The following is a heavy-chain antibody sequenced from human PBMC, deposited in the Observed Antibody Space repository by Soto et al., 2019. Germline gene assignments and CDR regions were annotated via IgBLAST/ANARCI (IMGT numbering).Heavy chain of an antibody. J-gene: IGHJ4*02. D-gene: IGHD3-9*01. CDR1: GGTFTNYT. Sequence: QVQLVQSGAEVKKPGSSVKVSCKASGGTFTNYTISWVRQAPGHGLEWMGGIIPMFGTTNHAQKFQGRVTIIASKSTTTAHMALSSLRSEDAAVYYCALGICLRYFDWPFEYWGQGTLVTVSS. CDR3: ALGICLRYFDWPFEY. CDR2: IIPMFGTT. V-gene: IGHV1-69*06.